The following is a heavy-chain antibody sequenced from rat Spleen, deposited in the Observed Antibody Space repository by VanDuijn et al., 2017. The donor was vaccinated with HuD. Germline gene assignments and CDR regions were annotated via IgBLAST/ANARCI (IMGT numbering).Heavy chain of an antibody. D-gene: IGHD4-3*01. J-gene: IGHJ1*01. CDR3: ARHNSGYGYFDF. CDR2: ISYDGGRI. V-gene: IGHV5-7*01. Sequence: EVQLVESDGGLVQPGRSLKLSCAASGFTFSDYYMAWVRQAPTKGLEWVATISYDGGRIFYRESVKGRFTISRDNAKSTLYLQMDSLRSEDTATYYCARHNSGYGYFDFWGPGTMVTVSS. CDR1: GFTFSDYY.